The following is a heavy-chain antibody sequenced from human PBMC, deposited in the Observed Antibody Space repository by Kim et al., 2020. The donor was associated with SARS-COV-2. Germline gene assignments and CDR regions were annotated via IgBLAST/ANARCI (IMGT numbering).Heavy chain of an antibody. Sequence: GESLKISCKGSGYTFTNYWIAWVRQMPGKGLEWMGFIYPGDSNTRYSPSFQGQVTFSADKSITTAYLQWGSLKASDSAMYYCAKTLRSAWTGGLLDYWGQGTPVTVSS. CDR2: IYPGDSNT. J-gene: IGHJ4*02. CDR1: GYTFTNYW. D-gene: IGHD6-19*01. CDR3: AKTLRSAWTGGLLDY. V-gene: IGHV5-51*01.